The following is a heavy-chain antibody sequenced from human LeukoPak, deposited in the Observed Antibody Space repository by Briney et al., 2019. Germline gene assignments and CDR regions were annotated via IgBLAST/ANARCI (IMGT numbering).Heavy chain of an antibody. J-gene: IGHJ6*03. D-gene: IGHD3-10*01. CDR1: GFTFDDYA. CDR3: AKALGSALGPYYYMDV. Sequence: PGGSLRLSCAVSGFTFDDYAMHWVRQVPGKGLEWVSGINWNSDSIGYADSVKGRFTISRDNAKNSLYLQMNSLRAEDMALYYCAKALGSALGPYYYMDVWGKGTTVTVSS. V-gene: IGHV3-9*03. CDR2: INWNSDSI.